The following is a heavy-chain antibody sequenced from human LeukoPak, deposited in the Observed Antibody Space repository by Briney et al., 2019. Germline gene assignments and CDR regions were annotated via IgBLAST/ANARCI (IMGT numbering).Heavy chain of an antibody. J-gene: IGHJ5*02. V-gene: IGHV4-39*01. D-gene: IGHD3-3*01. Sequence: PSETLSLTCAVSGGSISSSNSYWGWIRQAPGEGLEWIGSVYYTESTSYNPSLRRRVTISVDTSTAQFSLKLSSVTAADTAVYYCARSITIFGVARSWGQGTLVTVSS. CDR2: VYYTEST. CDR3: ARSITIFGVARS. CDR1: GGSISSSNSY.